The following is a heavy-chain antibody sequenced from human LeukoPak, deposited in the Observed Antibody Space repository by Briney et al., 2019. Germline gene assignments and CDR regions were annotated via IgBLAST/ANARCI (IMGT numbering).Heavy chain of an antibody. Sequence: GGSLRLSCAASGFTFSNYGMHWVRQAPGKGLEWVAFTRYDGSNRYYADSVKGRFTISRDNFKNTLYLQMNSLRADDTAIYYCAKRLSYYDSSPAHYWGQGTLVTVSS. CDR3: AKRLSYYDSSPAHY. CDR1: GFTFSNYG. V-gene: IGHV3-30*02. J-gene: IGHJ4*02. D-gene: IGHD3-22*01. CDR2: TRYDGSNR.